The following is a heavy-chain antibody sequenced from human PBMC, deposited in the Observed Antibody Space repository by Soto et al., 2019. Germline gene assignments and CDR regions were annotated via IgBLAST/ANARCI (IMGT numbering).Heavy chain of an antibody. J-gene: IGHJ6*02. CDR3: ARSLLDEYSSSWRSAYYGMDV. CDR2: INPNSGGT. CDR1: GYTFTSYV. V-gene: IGHV1-2*02. D-gene: IGHD6-13*01. Sequence: ASVKVSCKASGYTFTSYVISWVRLAPEQGLEWMGWINPNSGGTNNAQKLQGRVTMTRDTSTSTVYMELSALIPDDTAVYYCARSLLDEYSSSWRSAYYGMDVWGQGTTVTVSS.